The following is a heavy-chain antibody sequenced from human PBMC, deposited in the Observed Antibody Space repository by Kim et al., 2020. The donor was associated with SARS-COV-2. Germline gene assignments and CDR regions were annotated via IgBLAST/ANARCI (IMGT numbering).Heavy chain of an antibody. V-gene: IGHV3-33*01. CDR1: GFTFSSYG. D-gene: IGHD2-15*01. CDR3: ACDGGFYYYYYGMYF. J-gene: IGHJ6*02. Sequence: GGSLRLSCAASGFTFSSYGMHWVRPAPGQGREWGAVIWYEGSNKYYSDSVKGRCPISRANSKNTLYLQMHSLRAEDTAVYYCACDGGFYYYYYGMYFWV. CDR2: IWYEGSNK.